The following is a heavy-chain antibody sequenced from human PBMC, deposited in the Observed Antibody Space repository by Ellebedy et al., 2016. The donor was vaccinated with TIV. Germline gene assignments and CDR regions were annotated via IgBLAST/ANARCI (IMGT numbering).Heavy chain of an antibody. CDR1: GGTFSSYA. CDR3: AREHSGASGVEPFFDF. D-gene: IGHD3-10*01. CDR2: IIPILGTT. Sequence: SVKVSXXASGGTFSSYALSWVRQAPGQGLEWMGGIIPILGTTNYAQKFQGRVTITADKSTSTAYMELNSLKSEDTAVYYCAREHSGASGVEPFFDFWGQGTMVTVSS. J-gene: IGHJ3*01. V-gene: IGHV1-69*10.